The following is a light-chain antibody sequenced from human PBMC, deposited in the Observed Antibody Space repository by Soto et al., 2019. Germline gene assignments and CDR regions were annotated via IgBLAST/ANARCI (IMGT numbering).Light chain of an antibody. CDR2: GVT. J-gene: IGLJ1*01. V-gene: IGLV2-14*03. Sequence: QSALTQPASVSGSPGQSLTISCTGTSSDIVGHDDVSWYQQHPGKVPKLLIYGVTDRPSGVSNRFSGSKSGNVASLTISGLQAEDEADYYCCSYTSDLTPYVFGTGTKLTVL. CDR3: CSYTSDLTPYV. CDR1: SSDIVGHDD.